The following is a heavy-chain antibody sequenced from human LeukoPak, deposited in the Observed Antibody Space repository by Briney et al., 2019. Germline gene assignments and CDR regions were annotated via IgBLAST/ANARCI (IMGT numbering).Heavy chain of an antibody. Sequence: PSETLSLTCAVYGGSFSGYNWSWIRQPPGKGLEWIGEIHHSGSTNSSPSLKSRVTVSVDTSKNQFSLKLTSVTAADRAIYCCAREASGLLLDWGQGVLVTVSP. D-gene: IGHD2-21*01. CDR2: IHHSGST. J-gene: IGHJ4*02. CDR3: AREASGLLLD. CDR1: GGSFSGYN. V-gene: IGHV4-34*01.